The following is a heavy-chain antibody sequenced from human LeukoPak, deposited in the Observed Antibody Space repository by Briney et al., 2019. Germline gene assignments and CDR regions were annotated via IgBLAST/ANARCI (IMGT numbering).Heavy chain of an antibody. D-gene: IGHD3-10*01. CDR1: GGSISSSSYY. CDR2: IYYSGST. J-gene: IGHJ4*02. CDR3: AREGSNYYGSGTYAPFDY. V-gene: IGHV4-61*01. Sequence: KPSETLSLTCTVSGGSISSSSYYWSWIRQPPGKGLEWIGYIYYSGSTNYNPSLKSRVTISVDTSKNQFSLKLSSVTAADTAVYYCAREGSNYYGSGTYAPFDYWGQGTLVTVSS.